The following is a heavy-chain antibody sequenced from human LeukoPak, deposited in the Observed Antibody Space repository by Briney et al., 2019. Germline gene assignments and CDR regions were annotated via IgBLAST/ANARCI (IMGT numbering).Heavy chain of an antibody. CDR2: FDPEDGET. J-gene: IGHJ4*02. V-gene: IGHV1-24*01. CDR1: GYVLTELS. Sequence: ASVKVSCKVSGYVLTELSMHWVRQAPGKGLEWMGGFDPEDGETIYAQKFQGRVTMTEDTSTDTAYMELSSLRSEDTAVYYCATAVYGSGSYSPHFDYWGQGTLVTVSS. D-gene: IGHD3-10*01. CDR3: ATAVYGSGSYSPHFDY.